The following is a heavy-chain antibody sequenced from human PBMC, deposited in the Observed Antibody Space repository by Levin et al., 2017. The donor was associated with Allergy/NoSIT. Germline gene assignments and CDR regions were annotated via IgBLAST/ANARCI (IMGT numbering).Heavy chain of an antibody. Sequence: GGSLRLSCKGSGYSFTSYWIGWVRQMPGKGLEWMGIIYPGDSDTRYSPSFQGQVTISADKSISTAYLQWSSLKASDTAMYYCARGLYYDIVTGTSHFDYWGQGTLVTVSS. J-gene: IGHJ4*02. V-gene: IGHV5-51*01. CDR1: GYSFTSYW. CDR3: ARGLYYDIVTGTSHFDY. CDR2: IYPGDSDT. D-gene: IGHD3-9*01.